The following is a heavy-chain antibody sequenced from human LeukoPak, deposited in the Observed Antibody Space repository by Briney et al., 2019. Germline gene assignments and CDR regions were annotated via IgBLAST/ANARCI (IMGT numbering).Heavy chain of an antibody. CDR1: GFTFRDYW. Sequence: GGSLRLSCAGSGFTFRDYWMHWVRQAPGKGLEWVANIKQDGSEKFYVDSVKGRFTISRDNAKNSLYLQMNSLRAEDTAVYYCARKAGDYWGQGTLVTVSS. V-gene: IGHV3-7*01. CDR3: ARKAGDY. CDR2: IKQDGSEK. D-gene: IGHD3-10*01. J-gene: IGHJ4*02.